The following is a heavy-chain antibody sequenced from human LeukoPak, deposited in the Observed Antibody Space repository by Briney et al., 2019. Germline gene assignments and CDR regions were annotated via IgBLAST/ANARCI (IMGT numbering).Heavy chain of an antibody. V-gene: IGHV3-11*06. J-gene: IGHJ4*02. CDR3: ARVTSGWYKDY. CDR2: ISSSSSYT. Sequence: KPGGSLRLSCAASGFSFSDYYMTWLRQAPRKGLEWVSYISSSSSYTNYADSVKGRFTISRDNAKNSLYLQMNSLRAEDTAVYYCARVTSGWYKDYWGQGTLVTVSS. CDR1: GFSFSDYY. D-gene: IGHD6-19*01.